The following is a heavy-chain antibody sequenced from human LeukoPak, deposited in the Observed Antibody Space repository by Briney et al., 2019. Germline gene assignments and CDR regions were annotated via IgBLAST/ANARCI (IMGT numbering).Heavy chain of an antibody. CDR1: GYTFTSYG. CDR3: ARVGSGSYGSPYSWDYGMDV. D-gene: IGHD5-18*01. V-gene: IGHV1-18*01. CDR2: ISAYNGNT. Sequence: ASVKVSCKASGYTFTSYGISWVRQAPGQGLEWMGWISAYNGNTNYAQKLQGRVTMTTDTSTSTAYMELRSLRSDDTAAYYCARVGSGSYGSPYSWDYGMDVWGQGTTVTVSS. J-gene: IGHJ6*02.